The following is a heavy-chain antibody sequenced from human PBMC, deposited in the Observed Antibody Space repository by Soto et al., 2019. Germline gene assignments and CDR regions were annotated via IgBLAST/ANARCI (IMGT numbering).Heavy chain of an antibody. Sequence: EVQLVESGGGLVQPGGSLRLSCAASGFTVSSNSMSWVRQAPGKGLEWVSVIYSGGSTYYADSVKGRFTISRDNSKNTLYLQMNSLRAEDTAVYYCARDGGYGDRDAFDIWGQGTMVTVSS. J-gene: IGHJ3*02. CDR3: ARDGGYGDRDAFDI. CDR2: IYSGGST. V-gene: IGHV3-66*01. CDR1: GFTVSSNS. D-gene: IGHD4-17*01.